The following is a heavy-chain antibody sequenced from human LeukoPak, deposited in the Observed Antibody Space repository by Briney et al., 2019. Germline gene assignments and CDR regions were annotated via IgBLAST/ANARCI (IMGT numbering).Heavy chain of an antibody. CDR2: ISYDGSNK. D-gene: IGHD3-10*01. V-gene: IGHV3-30*18. CDR1: GFTFSSYG. Sequence: GRSLRLSCAASGFTFSSYGMHWVRQAPGKGLEWVAVISYDGSNKYYADSVKGRFTISRDNSKNTLYLQMNSLRAEDTAVYYCAKEVYSRSYYGSGSYGPTWFDPWGQGTLVTVSS. J-gene: IGHJ5*02. CDR3: AKEVYSRSYYGSGSYGPTWFDP.